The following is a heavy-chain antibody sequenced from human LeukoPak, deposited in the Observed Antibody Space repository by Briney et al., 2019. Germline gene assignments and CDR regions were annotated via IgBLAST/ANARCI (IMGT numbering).Heavy chain of an antibody. Sequence: ASVKVSCKASGYTFTGYYMHWVRQAPGQGLEWMGWINPNSGGTNYAQKFQGRVTMTRDTSIRTAYMELRRLRSDDTAVYYCSWEASGSRGDHYFDYWGQGTLVTVSS. CDR1: GYTFTGYY. J-gene: IGHJ4*02. CDR2: INPNSGGT. CDR3: SWEASGSRGDHYFDY. D-gene: IGHD1-26*01. V-gene: IGHV1-2*02.